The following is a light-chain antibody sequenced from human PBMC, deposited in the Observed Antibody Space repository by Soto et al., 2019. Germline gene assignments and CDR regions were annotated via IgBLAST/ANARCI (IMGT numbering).Light chain of an antibody. CDR1: QSVSSSY. V-gene: IGKV3-20*01. CDR3: QQYGSSPRLT. J-gene: IGKJ4*01. CDR2: GAS. Sequence: EIVLTQSPGTLSLSPGERATLSCRASQSVSSSYLAWYQQKPGQAPRLLIYGASSRATGIPDRFSGSVSGTDFTVTISRLEPEDFPVYYCQQYGSSPRLTFGGGTKVEIK.